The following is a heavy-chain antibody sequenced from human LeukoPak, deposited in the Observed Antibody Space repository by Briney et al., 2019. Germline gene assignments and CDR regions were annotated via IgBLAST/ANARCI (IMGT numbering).Heavy chain of an antibody. J-gene: IGHJ6*03. V-gene: IGHV1-18*01. Sequence: ASVKVSCKASGYTFTSYAISWVRQAPGQGLEWMGWISAYNGNTNYAQKLQGRVTMTTDTSTSTAYMELRSLRSDDTAVYYCARGLTPDFWSGYQNYYYYMDVWGKGTTVTVSS. CDR1: GYTFTSYA. CDR2: ISAYNGNT. D-gene: IGHD3-3*01. CDR3: ARGLTPDFWSGYQNYYYYMDV.